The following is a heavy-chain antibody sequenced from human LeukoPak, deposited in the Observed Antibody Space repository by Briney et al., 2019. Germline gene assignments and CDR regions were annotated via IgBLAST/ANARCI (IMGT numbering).Heavy chain of an antibody. Sequence: GGSLRLSCTASGYTFSSYWMHWVRQAPGKGLVWVSRINSAGISTNYADSVKGRFTISRDNAKNTLYLQMNSLRAEDTAIYYCGRDIATAVDYWGLGTLVTVSS. V-gene: IGHV3-74*01. CDR2: INSAGIST. CDR1: GYTFSSYW. D-gene: IGHD1-26*01. J-gene: IGHJ4*02. CDR3: GRDIATAVDY.